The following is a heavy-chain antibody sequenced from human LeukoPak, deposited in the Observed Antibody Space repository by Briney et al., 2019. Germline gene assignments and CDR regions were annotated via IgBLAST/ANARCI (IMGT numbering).Heavy chain of an antibody. V-gene: IGHV4-59*01. CDR2: IYYSGST. Sequence: SETLSLTCTVSGGSISSYYWSWIRQPPGKGLGWIGYIYYSGSTNYNPSLKSRVTISVDTSKNQFSLKLSSVTAADTAVYYCARGYCSGGSCYGPWGQGTLVTVSS. CDR3: ARGYCSGGSCYGP. J-gene: IGHJ5*02. CDR1: GGSISSYY. D-gene: IGHD2-15*01.